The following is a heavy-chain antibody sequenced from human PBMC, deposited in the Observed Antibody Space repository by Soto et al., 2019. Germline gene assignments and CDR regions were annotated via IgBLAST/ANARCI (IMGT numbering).Heavy chain of an antibody. CDR3: ARDPPPPDY. CDR1: GYTFASYA. J-gene: IGHJ4*02. CDR2: ISAYNGNT. Sequence: QVQLVQSGAEVKKPGASVKVSCKASGYTFASYAISWMRQAPGQGLEWMGWISAYNGNTNYAQKLQGRSTMTTDTSTSTAFMELRTMRPVAPAVYYCARDPPPPDYWGQGTLVTVSS. V-gene: IGHV1-18*01.